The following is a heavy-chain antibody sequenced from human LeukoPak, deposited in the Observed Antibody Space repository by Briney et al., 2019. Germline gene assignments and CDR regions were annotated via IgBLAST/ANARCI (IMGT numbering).Heavy chain of an antibody. D-gene: IGHD5-12*01. CDR2: IKQDGSEK. Sequence: GGSLRLSCAASGFIFSSYWMSWVRQAPGKGLEWVANIKQDGSEKYYVDSVKGRFTIARDNAKKSLFLQMNSLRAEDTAVYYCAREGGYEFDFWGQGTLVTVSS. V-gene: IGHV3-7*01. CDR1: GFIFSSYW. CDR3: AREGGYEFDF. J-gene: IGHJ4*02.